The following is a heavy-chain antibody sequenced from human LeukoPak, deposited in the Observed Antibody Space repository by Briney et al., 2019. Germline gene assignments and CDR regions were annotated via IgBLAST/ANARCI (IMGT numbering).Heavy chain of an antibody. D-gene: IGHD3-3*01. V-gene: IGHV3-23*01. CDR1: GFTFSSYA. CDR3: ARFMGFSTSFGVVDC. CDR2: ISGSGGST. J-gene: IGHJ4*02. Sequence: PGASLRLSCAASGFTFSSYAMSWVRQAPGKGLEWVSAISGSGGSTYYADSVKGRFTISRDNSKNTLYLQMNSLRAEDTAVYYCARFMGFSTSFGVVDCWGQGTLLTVSS.